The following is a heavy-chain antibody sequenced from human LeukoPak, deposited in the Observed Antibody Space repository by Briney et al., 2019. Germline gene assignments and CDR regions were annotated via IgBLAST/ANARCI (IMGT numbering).Heavy chain of an antibody. Sequence: SETLSLTCTVSGGSISSSSYYWGWIRQPPGKGLEWIGSIYYSGSTYYNPSLKSRVTISVDTSKNQFSLKLISVTAADTAVYYCARRTYDFWSGSTSFHYYMDVWGKGTTVTVSS. J-gene: IGHJ6*03. V-gene: IGHV4-39*01. CDR2: IYYSGST. CDR3: ARRTYDFWSGSTSFHYYMDV. D-gene: IGHD3-3*01. CDR1: GGSISSSSYY.